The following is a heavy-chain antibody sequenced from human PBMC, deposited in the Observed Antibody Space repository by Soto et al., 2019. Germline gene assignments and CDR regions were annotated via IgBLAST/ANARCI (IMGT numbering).Heavy chain of an antibody. V-gene: IGHV4-39*01. CDR1: GGSISSSRCH. CDR3: ARVLYSYENSGYYFSFDY. CDR2: IKYSGTT. J-gene: IGHJ4*02. D-gene: IGHD3-22*01. Sequence: PSETLSLTCTVSGGSISSSRCHWGWIRQPPGKGLEWIASIKYSGTTFYNPSLKSRVTLSVDTSKNQFALKLSSVTAAETAVYYCARVLYSYENSGYYFSFDYWGQGTLVTVSS.